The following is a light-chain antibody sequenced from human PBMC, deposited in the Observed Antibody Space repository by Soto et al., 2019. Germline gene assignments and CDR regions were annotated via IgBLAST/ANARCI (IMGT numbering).Light chain of an antibody. Sequence: EIVMTQSPATLSVSPGERGTLSCRASQSVKINLAWYQQKPGQAPRLLIYGAFTRATGIPARFSGSGSGTEFPLTISNLRSEDFAVYYCQQYNNWPPITFGQGTRVEIK. CDR3: QQYNNWPPIT. V-gene: IGKV3-15*01. CDR2: GAF. J-gene: IGKJ5*01. CDR1: QSVKIN.